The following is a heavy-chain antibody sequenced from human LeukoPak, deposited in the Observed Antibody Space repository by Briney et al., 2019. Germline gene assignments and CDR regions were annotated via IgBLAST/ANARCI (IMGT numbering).Heavy chain of an antibody. J-gene: IGHJ4*02. Sequence: ASVKVSCKASGYTFTGYYMHWVPQAPGQGLEWMGWINPNSGGTNYAQKFQGRVTMTRDTSISTAYMELSRLRSDDTAVYYCARGELPGYSSSWYLVYWGQGTLVTVSS. V-gene: IGHV1-2*02. D-gene: IGHD6-13*01. CDR3: ARGELPGYSSSWYLVY. CDR2: INPNSGGT. CDR1: GYTFTGYY.